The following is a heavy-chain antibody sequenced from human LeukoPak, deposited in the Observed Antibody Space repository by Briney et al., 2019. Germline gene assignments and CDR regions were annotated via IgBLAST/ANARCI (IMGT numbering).Heavy chain of an antibody. CDR1: GYSFTSYW. D-gene: IGHD3-22*01. J-gene: IGHJ4*02. CDR2: IYPGDSDT. V-gene: IGHV5-51*01. Sequence: GESLKISCKGSGYSFTSYWIGWVRQMPGKGLEWMGIIYPGDSDTRYSPSFQGQVSISADKSISTAYLQWSSLKAPDTAMYYCARQTYDSSGYYPTFDYWGQGTLVTVSS. CDR3: ARQTYDSSGYYPTFDY.